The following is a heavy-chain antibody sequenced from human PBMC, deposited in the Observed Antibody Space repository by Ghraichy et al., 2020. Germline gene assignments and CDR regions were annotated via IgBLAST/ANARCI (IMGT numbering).Heavy chain of an antibody. D-gene: IGHD1-1*01. V-gene: IGHV3-48*04. Sequence: GGSLRLSCSASGFSFTIYGMNWVRQAPGKGLEWLSHIGPSSNTLYYVDSVNGRFTISEDDAVNSVYLQMNSLTAEDSAVYYCARSPGYRAFDYWGQGTLVTVSS. CDR1: GFSFTIYG. J-gene: IGHJ4*02. CDR3: ARSPGYRAFDY. CDR2: IGPSSNTL.